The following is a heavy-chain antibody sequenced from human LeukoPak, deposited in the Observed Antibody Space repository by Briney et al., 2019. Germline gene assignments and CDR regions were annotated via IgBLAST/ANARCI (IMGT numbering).Heavy chain of an antibody. CDR3: ARDPTGSIDY. J-gene: IGHJ4*02. CDR2: ISRDGTTT. V-gene: IGHV3-74*01. Sequence: GGSLRLSCEASGFTFSTYWMHWVRQTPGKGLVWVSRISRDGTTTTYADSVKGRFTISRDDSKNTLYLQMNSLRAEDTAVYYCARDPTGSIDYWGQGTLVTVSS. CDR1: GFTFSTYW. D-gene: IGHD3-9*01.